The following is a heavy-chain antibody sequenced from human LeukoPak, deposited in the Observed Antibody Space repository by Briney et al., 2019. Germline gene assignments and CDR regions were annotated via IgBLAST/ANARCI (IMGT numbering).Heavy chain of an antibody. CDR2: MTGSGRNT. J-gene: IGHJ4*02. CDR3: ATNYYDSSGYYPDFDY. D-gene: IGHD3-22*01. CDR1: GFTFSNYA. V-gene: IGHV3-23*01. Sequence: GGSLRLSCAASGFTFSNYAMNWVRQAPGKGREWVSAMTGSGRNTYYADSVKGRFTISRDNSNNTLYLQMNSLRAEDTAVYYCATNYYDSSGYYPDFDYWGQGALVTVSS.